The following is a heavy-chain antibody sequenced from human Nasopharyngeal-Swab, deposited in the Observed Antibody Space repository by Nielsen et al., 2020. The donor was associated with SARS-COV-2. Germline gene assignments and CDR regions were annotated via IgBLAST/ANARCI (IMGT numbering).Heavy chain of an antibody. V-gene: IGHV3-30*03. CDR3: ASARPTLDV. CDR2: ISYDGSNK. Sequence: GGSLRLSCAASGFTFSSYGMHWVRQAPGKGLEWVAVISYDGSNKYYADSVKGRFTISRDNAKNSLYLQMNSLRAEDTAVYYCASARPTLDVWGQGTTVTVSS. J-gene: IGHJ6*02. CDR1: GFTFSSYG.